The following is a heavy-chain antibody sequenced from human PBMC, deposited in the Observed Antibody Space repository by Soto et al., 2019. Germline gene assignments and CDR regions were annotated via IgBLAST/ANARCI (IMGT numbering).Heavy chain of an antibody. CDR2: IIPIFGTA. D-gene: IGHD3-22*01. Sequence: QVQLVQSGAEVKKPGSSVKVSCKASGGTFSSYAISWVRQAPGQGLQSMGGIIPIFGTANYAQKFQGRVTITADESTSTAYMALSSLRSEDTAVYYCARGGFYYDSSGYSSIDYWGQGTLVTVSS. CDR1: GGTFSSYA. CDR3: ARGGFYYDSSGYSSIDY. J-gene: IGHJ4*02. V-gene: IGHV1-69*12.